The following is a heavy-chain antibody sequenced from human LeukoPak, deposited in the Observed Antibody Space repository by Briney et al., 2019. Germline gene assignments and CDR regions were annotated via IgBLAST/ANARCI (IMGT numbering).Heavy chain of an antibody. V-gene: IGHV3-48*03. CDR1: GFTFSDYE. CDR3: ARDRILRAESFFDF. J-gene: IGHJ4*02. Sequence: GGSLRLSCVASGFTFSDYEMHWIRQAPGKGLEWVSYITKTGASIYYAPSVRGRFTISSDTADNSLYLQMNSLRAEDSALYYCARDRILRAESFFDFWGQGTLVTVSS. CDR2: ITKTGASI.